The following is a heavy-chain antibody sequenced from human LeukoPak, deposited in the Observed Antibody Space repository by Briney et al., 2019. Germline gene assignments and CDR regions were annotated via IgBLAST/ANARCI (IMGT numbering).Heavy chain of an antibody. Sequence: SETLSLTCTVSDGSFSSYYWSWIRQPPGKGLEWIGYIYYSGSSNYNPSLKSRVTISVDTSKNQFSLKLSSVTAADTAVYHCARGAVAYYYFDNWGQGTLVTVSS. V-gene: IGHV4-59*01. D-gene: IGHD6-19*01. CDR3: ARGAVAYYYFDN. CDR2: IYYSGSS. CDR1: DGSFSSYY. J-gene: IGHJ4*02.